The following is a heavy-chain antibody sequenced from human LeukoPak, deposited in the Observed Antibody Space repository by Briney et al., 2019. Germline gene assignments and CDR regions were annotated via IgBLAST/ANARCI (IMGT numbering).Heavy chain of an antibody. CDR2: IWYDGSNK. V-gene: IGHV3-30*19. D-gene: IGHD6-6*01. Sequence: PGRSLRLSCAASGFTFSSYGMHWVRQAPGKGLEWVAVIWYDGSNKYYADSVKGRFTISRDNSKNTLYLQMNSLRAEDTAVYYCARDEGSSYYFDYWGQGTLVTVSS. J-gene: IGHJ4*02. CDR3: ARDEGSSYYFDY. CDR1: GFTFSSYG.